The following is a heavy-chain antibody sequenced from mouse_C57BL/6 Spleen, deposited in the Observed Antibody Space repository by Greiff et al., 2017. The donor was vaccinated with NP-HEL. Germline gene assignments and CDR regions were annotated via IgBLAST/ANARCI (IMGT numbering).Heavy chain of an antibody. J-gene: IGHJ4*01. CDR1: GFSFNTYA. D-gene: IGHD2-3*01. Sequence: EVKLVESGGGLVQPKGSLKLSCAASGFSFNTYAMNWVRQAPGKGLEWVARIRSKSNNYATYYADSVKDRFTISRDDSESMLYLQMNNLKTEDTAMYYCVRPVYDSYYYAMDYWGQGTSVTVSS. V-gene: IGHV10-1*01. CDR2: IRSKSNNYAT. CDR3: VRPVYDSYYYAMDY.